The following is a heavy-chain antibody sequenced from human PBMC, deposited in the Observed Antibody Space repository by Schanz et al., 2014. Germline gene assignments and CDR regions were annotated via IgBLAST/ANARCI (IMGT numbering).Heavy chain of an antibody. J-gene: IGHJ3*02. CDR1: GGTFSSYT. V-gene: IGHV1-18*01. CDR2: ISPYNGDT. CDR3: TRGGYSYALSAFDI. Sequence: QVQLVQSGAEVKKPGSSVKVSCKLSGGTFSSYTISWMRQAPGQGLEWMGWISPYNGDTNYALKLQGRVTMTTDTSTGTAYMELRSLRSDDTALYYCTRGGYSYALSAFDIWGQGTMVTVSS. D-gene: IGHD5-18*01.